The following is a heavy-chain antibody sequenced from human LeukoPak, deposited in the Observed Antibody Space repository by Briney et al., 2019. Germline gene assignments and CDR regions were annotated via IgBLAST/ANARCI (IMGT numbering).Heavy chain of an antibody. CDR1: GGSISSYY. CDR2: IYTSGRT. V-gene: IGHV4-4*07. J-gene: IGHJ6*02. Sequence: SETLSLTCTVSGGSISSYYWSCIRQPAGKGLEWIGRIYTSGRTNYNPSLKSRVTMSVDTSKNQFSLKLSSLTAADTAVYYCARDFFNYYGSGSYSIHGMDVWGQGITVIVSS. D-gene: IGHD3-10*01. CDR3: ARDFFNYYGSGSYSIHGMDV.